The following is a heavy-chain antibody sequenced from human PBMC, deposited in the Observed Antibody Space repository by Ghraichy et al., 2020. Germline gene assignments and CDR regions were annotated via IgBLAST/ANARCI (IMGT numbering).Heavy chain of an antibody. CDR1: GFTFSSYS. CDR3: ARPSATWLRTMDV. D-gene: IGHD3-22*01. Sequence: GESLNISCAASGFTFSSYSMNWVRQAPGKGLEWVSYISSSSSTIYYADSVKGRFTISRDNAKNSLYLQMNSLRDEDTAVYYCARPSATWLRTMDVWGQGTTVTVSS. V-gene: IGHV3-48*02. CDR2: ISSSSSTI. J-gene: IGHJ6*02.